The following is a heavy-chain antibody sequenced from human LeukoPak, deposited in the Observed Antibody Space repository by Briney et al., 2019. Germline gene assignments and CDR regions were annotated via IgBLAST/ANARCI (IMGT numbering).Heavy chain of an antibody. CDR1: GFTFSSYG. V-gene: IGHV3-30*03. CDR2: ISNDGGSE. CDR3: ARAVAEEYYYYGMDV. D-gene: IGHD6-19*01. J-gene: IGHJ6*02. Sequence: GGSLRLSCAASGFTFSSYGMHWVRQAPGKGLEWVASISNDGGSEYYADSMKGRFTISRDNSNNTLYLQMNSLRAEDTAVYYCARAVAEEYYYYGMDVWGQGTTVTVSS.